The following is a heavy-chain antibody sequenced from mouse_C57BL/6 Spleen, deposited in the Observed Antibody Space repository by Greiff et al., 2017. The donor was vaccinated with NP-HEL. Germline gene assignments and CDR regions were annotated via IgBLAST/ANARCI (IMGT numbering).Heavy chain of an antibody. Sequence: VQLQQPGAELVRPGSSVKLSCKASGYTFTSYWMDWVKQRPGQGLEWIGNIYPSDSETHYNQKFKDKATLTVDKSASTSYMQLSSLTSEDSAVYYCARRGGSSYWDFDVWGTGTTVTVSS. J-gene: IGHJ1*03. D-gene: IGHD1-1*01. V-gene: IGHV1-61*01. CDR3: ARRGGSSYWDFDV. CDR1: GYTFTSYW. CDR2: IYPSDSET.